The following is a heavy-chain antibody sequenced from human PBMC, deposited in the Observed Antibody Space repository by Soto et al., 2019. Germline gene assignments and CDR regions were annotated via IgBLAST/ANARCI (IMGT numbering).Heavy chain of an antibody. CDR3: ARDDEGGSYCDLGY. J-gene: IGHJ4*02. CDR1: GFTFSNYI. Sequence: QVQLVESGGGVVHPGRSLRLSCAASGFTFSNYIMHWVRQAPGKGLEWVAIILHDGNNKYYADSVKGRFTISRDNSKNTLYLQMNSLRTEDTAIYYCARDDEGGSYCDLGYWGQGTLVTVSS. CDR2: ILHDGNNK. V-gene: IGHV3-30-3*01. D-gene: IGHD3-10*01.